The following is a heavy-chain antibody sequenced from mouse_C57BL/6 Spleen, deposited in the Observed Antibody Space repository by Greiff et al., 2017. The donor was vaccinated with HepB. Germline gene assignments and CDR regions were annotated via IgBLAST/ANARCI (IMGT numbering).Heavy chain of an antibody. Sequence: ESGPGLVKPSQSLSLTCSVTGYSITSGYYWNWIRQFPGNKLEWMGYISYDGSNNYNPSLKNRISITRDTSKNQFFLKLNSVTTEDTATYYCARTQGDYAMDYWGQGTSVTVSS. V-gene: IGHV3-6*01. J-gene: IGHJ4*01. CDR1: GYSITSGYY. CDR2: ISYDGSN. CDR3: ARTQGDYAMDY.